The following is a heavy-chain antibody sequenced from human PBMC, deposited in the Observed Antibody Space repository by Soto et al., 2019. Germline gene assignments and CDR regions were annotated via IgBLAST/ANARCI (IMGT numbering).Heavy chain of an antibody. CDR3: ARDPKDYYYYGMDV. CDR1: GGSISSGGYY. Sequence: SETLSLTCTVSGGSISSGGYYWSWIRQHPGKGLEWIGYIYYSGSTYYNPSLKSRVTIPVDTSKNQFSLKLSSVTAADTAVYYCARDPKDYYYYGMDVWGQGTTVTVSS. CDR2: IYYSGST. V-gene: IGHV4-31*03. J-gene: IGHJ6*02.